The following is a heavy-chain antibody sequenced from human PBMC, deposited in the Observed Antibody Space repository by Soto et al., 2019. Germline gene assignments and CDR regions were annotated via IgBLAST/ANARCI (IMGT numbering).Heavy chain of an antibody. Sequence: EVQLVESGGGLVQPGGSLRLSCAASGFTVSTTYMSWVRQAPGKGLEWVSVIYADGRTFYADSVKGRFTISRDKSKNTLYLQMNSLRAEDTAVDSCTRDPTDSSAPGFDYWGQGTLVTVSS. CDR1: GFTVSTTY. V-gene: IGHV3-66*01. CDR2: IYADGRT. D-gene: IGHD6-25*01. CDR3: TRDPTDSSAPGFDY. J-gene: IGHJ4*02.